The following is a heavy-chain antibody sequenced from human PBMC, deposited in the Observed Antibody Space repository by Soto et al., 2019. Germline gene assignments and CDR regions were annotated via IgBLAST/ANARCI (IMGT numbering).Heavy chain of an antibody. CDR1: GFTFSDYY. CDR2: ISSSGSTI. V-gene: IGHV3-11*01. J-gene: IGHJ6*02. D-gene: IGHD3-3*01. Sequence: GGSLRLSCAASGFTFSDYYMSWIRQAPGKGLEWVSYISSSGSTIYYADSVKGRFTISRDNAKNSLYLQMNSLRAEDTAVYYCARDPKTYYDFWSGLSGMDVWGQGTTVTVSS. CDR3: ARDPKTYYDFWSGLSGMDV.